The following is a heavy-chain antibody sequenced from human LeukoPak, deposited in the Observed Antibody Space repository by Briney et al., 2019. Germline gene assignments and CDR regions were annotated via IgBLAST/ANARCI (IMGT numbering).Heavy chain of an antibody. Sequence: PGRSLRLSCAVSGFTFSSYEMNWVRQAPGKGLEWISYISSSGSTVYYADSVKGRFTISRDNAKNSLYLQMNSLRAEDTAVYYCARKRARGLDYWGQGTLVTVSS. V-gene: IGHV3-48*03. CDR1: GFTFSSYE. J-gene: IGHJ4*02. D-gene: IGHD3-10*01. CDR2: ISSSGSTV. CDR3: ARKRARGLDY.